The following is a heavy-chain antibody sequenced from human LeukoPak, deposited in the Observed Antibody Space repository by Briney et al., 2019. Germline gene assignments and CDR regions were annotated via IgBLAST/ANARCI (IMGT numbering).Heavy chain of an antibody. CDR1: GYTFTSYG. CDR2: ISAYNGNT. D-gene: IGHD1-26*01. Sequence: ASVKVSCKASGYTFTSYGISWVRQAPGQGLEWMGWISAYNGNTNYAQKLQGRVTMTTDTSTSTAYMELRSLRSDDTAVYHCAKDSSKWEGDWYFDLWGRGTLVTVSS. J-gene: IGHJ2*01. CDR3: AKDSSKWEGDWYFDL. V-gene: IGHV1-18*01.